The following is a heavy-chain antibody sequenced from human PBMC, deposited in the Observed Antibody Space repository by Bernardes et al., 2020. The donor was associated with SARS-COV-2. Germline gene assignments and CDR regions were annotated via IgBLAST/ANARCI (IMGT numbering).Heavy chain of an antibody. V-gene: IGHV4-34*01. CDR3: ARAGILLSPPIPSYNWFDP. CDR2: INHSGST. Sequence: SETLSLTCAVYGGSFNDYYWTWIRQPPGKGLEWIGEINHSGSTDCNPSLKSRVTISIDMSKNQFSLKLSSVTAADTAVYYCARAGILLSPPIPSYNWFDPWGQGTLVTVSS. D-gene: IGHD2-21*01. J-gene: IGHJ5*02. CDR1: GGSFNDYY.